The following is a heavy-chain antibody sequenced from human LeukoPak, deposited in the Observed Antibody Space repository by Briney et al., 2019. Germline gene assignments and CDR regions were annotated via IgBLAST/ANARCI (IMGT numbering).Heavy chain of an antibody. Sequence: PGRSLRLSCAASGFTFSSYRMHWVRQAPGKGLEWVAVIWYDGSNKYYADSVKGRFTISRDNSKNTLYLQMNSLRAEDTAVYYCAKVLSRYYYYYMDVWGKGTTVTVSS. J-gene: IGHJ6*03. V-gene: IGHV3-33*06. CDR2: IWYDGSNK. CDR3: AKVLSRYYYYYMDV. CDR1: GFTFSSYR.